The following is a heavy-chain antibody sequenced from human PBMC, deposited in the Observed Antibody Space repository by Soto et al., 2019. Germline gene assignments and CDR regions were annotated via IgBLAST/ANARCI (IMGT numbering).Heavy chain of an antibody. CDR3: AQDTASAGSGGACFDF. CDR2: MSGNGGRI. J-gene: IGHJ4*02. D-gene: IGHD2-21*02. V-gene: IGHV3-23*01. CDR1: GFTFSNYA. Sequence: GGSLRLSCAVSGFTFSNYAITWVRQAPGKGLEWVSLMSGNGGRIVYADSVKGRFTISRDNSKNTLYLQMNSLRLEDTAVYYCAQDTASAGSGGACFDFWGQGTLVTVSS.